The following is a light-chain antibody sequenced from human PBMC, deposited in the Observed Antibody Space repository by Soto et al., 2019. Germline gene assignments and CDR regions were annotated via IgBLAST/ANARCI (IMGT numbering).Light chain of an antibody. CDR2: VNT. Sequence: QLVLTQPPSVSGAPGQRVTISCTGSSSNIGAGYDVHWYQQLPGAAPKLLIYVNTNRPSGVPDRFSGSKSGSSASLAITGLQAEDEADYYCQSYDSSLSGVFGGGTKVTVL. J-gene: IGLJ3*02. V-gene: IGLV1-40*01. CDR1: SSNIGAGYD. CDR3: QSYDSSLSGV.